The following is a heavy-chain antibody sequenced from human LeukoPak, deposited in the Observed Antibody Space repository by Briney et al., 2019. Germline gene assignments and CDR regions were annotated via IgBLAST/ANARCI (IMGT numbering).Heavy chain of an antibody. J-gene: IGHJ3*02. D-gene: IGHD5-24*01. V-gene: IGHV4-34*01. CDR3: ARTRRAFDI. CDR2: INHSGST. Sequence: SETLSLTCAVYGGSFSGYYWSWIRQPPGKGLEWIGEINHSGSTNYNPSLKSRVTISVDTSKNQFSLKLSSVTAADTAVYYCARTRRAFDIWGQGTMVTVSS. CDR1: GGSFSGYY.